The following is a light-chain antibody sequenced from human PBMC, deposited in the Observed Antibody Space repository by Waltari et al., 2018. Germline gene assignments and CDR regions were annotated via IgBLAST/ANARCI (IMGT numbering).Light chain of an antibody. J-gene: IGLJ3*02. V-gene: IGLV4-69*01. CDR1: SGHSSNV. Sequence: QLVLTQSPSASASLGASVKLTCTLSSGHSSNVIAWLQQQPEKGPRYLMKVNSDGSHNKGDEIPGRCSGSSSGAERYLTISSLQSEDEADYYCQTGGHGTWVFGGGTKLTVL. CDR3: QTGGHGTWV. CDR2: VNSDGSH.